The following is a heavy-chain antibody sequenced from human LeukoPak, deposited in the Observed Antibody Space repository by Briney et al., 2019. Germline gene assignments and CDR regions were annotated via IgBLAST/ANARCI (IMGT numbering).Heavy chain of an antibody. CDR3: ARDAAGGGVNLDY. D-gene: IGHD3-16*01. Sequence: SETLSLTCAVSGGSIGDSYWWTWVRQPPGKGLEWIGEIDHSGSTNYNPSLKGRVTISLDKSKNQFSLNLNSMTAADTAVYYCARDAAGGGVNLDYWGQGTLVTVSS. CDR2: IDHSGST. V-gene: IGHV4-4*02. J-gene: IGHJ4*02. CDR1: GGSIGDSYW.